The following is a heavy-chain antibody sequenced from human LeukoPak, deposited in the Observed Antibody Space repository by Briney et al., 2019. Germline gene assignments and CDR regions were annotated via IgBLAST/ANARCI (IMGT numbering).Heavy chain of an antibody. CDR2: INSEGGTT. CDR3: AREITMVRGVIPKNYGMDV. Sequence: PGGSLRLSCAASVFTFSSYWMRWVRQAPGKGPGWVSRINSEGGTTSYADSAKGRFTISRDNAKNTLYMQMNSLRAEDTAVYYCAREITMVRGVIPKNYGMDVWGKGTTVTVSS. D-gene: IGHD3-10*01. J-gene: IGHJ6*04. CDR1: VFTFSSYW. V-gene: IGHV3-74*01.